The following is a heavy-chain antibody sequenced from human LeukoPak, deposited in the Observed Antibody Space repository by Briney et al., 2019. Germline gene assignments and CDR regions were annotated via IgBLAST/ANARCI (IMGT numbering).Heavy chain of an antibody. J-gene: IGHJ5*02. CDR2: INPNSGGT. CDR3: ARVACGDYVENWFDP. CDR1: GYTFTGYY. Sequence: ASVKVSCKASGYTFTGYYMHWVRQAPGQGLEWMGWINPNSGGTNYAQKFQGRVTMTRDTSISTAYMELSRLRSDDTAVYYCARVACGDYVENWFDPWGQGTLVTVSS. V-gene: IGHV1-2*02. D-gene: IGHD4-17*01.